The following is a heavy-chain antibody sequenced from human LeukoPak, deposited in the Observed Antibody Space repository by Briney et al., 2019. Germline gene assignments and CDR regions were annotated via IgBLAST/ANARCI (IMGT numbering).Heavy chain of an antibody. D-gene: IGHD5-18*01. J-gene: IGHJ4*02. CDR1: GYSISSGYY. V-gene: IGHV4-38-2*01. CDR2: IYHSGST. CDR3: ASRRPGYSYGWYYFDY. Sequence: SETLSLTCAVSGYSISSGYYWGWIRQPPGKGLEWIGSIYHSGSTYYNPSLKSRVTISVDTSKNQFSLKLSSVTAADTAAYYCASRRPGYSYGWYYFDYWGQGTLVTVSS.